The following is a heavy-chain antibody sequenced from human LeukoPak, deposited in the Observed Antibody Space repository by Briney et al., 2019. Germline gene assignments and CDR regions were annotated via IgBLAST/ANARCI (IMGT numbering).Heavy chain of an antibody. Sequence: GGSLRLSCAASGFTFSSYSMNWVRQAPGKGLEWVSSISSSSSYIYYADSVKGRFTIPRDNAKNLLYLQMNSLRAEDTAVYYCARDLYDILTGYYNGGFDYWGQGTLVTVSS. J-gene: IGHJ4*02. V-gene: IGHV3-21*01. CDR3: ARDLYDILTGYYNGGFDY. D-gene: IGHD3-9*01. CDR1: GFTFSSYS. CDR2: ISSSSSYI.